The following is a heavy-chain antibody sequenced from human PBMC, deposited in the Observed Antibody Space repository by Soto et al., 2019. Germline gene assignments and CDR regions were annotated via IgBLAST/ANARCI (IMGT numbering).Heavy chain of an antibody. V-gene: IGHV1-3*01. J-gene: IGHJ3*02. CDR2: INAGNGNT. CDR1: GYTFTSYA. D-gene: IGHD3-3*01. CDR3: ASTVTIFGVVTARDAFDI. Sequence: GASVKVSCKASGYTFTSYAMHWVRQAPGQRLEWMGWINAGNGNTKYSQKFQGRVTITRDTSASTAYMELSSLRSEDTAVYYCASTVTIFGVVTARDAFDIWGQGTMVTVSS.